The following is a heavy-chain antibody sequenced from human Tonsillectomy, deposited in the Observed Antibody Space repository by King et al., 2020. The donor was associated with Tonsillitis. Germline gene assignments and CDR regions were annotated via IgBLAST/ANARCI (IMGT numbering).Heavy chain of an antibody. Sequence: QVQLVESGGGVVQPGRSLILSCAASGFAFRSYDMDWVRQAPGKGLEWVAVISNDGRTKYYADSVKGRFTISRDNSKNTLYLHLNSLRHEDTAVYYCARPRSGDYNFAYWGQGTLVTVSS. CDR2: ISNDGRTK. D-gene: IGHD2-21*02. V-gene: IGHV3-30*04. CDR3: ARPRSGDYNFAY. CDR1: GFAFRSYD. J-gene: IGHJ4*02.